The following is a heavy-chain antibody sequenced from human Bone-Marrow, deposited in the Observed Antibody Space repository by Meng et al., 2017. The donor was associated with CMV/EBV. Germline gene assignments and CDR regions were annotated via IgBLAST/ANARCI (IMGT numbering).Heavy chain of an antibody. J-gene: IGHJ3*02. CDR2: INSDGSST. V-gene: IGHV3-74*01. D-gene: IGHD6-13*01. CDR1: GFTFSSYW. Sequence: GESLKISCAASGFTFSSYWMHWVRQAPGKGLVWVSRINSDGSSTSYADSVKGRFTISRDNAKNTLYLQMNSLRAEDTAVYYCARATSIAAAGTWDLGMYAFDIWGQGTMVTVSS. CDR3: ARATSIAAAGTWDLGMYAFDI.